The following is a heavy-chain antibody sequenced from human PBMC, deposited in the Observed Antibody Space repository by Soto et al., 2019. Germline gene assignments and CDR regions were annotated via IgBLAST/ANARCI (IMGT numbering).Heavy chain of an antibody. CDR2: ISTSIDAT. D-gene: IGHD6-6*01. V-gene: IGHV3-23*01. Sequence: GGSLRLSCAASGFAFSNYAMHWVRQAPGKGLEWVSSISTSIDATYYADSVKGRFTISRDDSKNTLYLQMNSLRAEDSAVYYCAKDRTVAARNFDYWGQGTQVTVS. CDR3: AKDRTVAARNFDY. J-gene: IGHJ4*02. CDR1: GFAFSNYA.